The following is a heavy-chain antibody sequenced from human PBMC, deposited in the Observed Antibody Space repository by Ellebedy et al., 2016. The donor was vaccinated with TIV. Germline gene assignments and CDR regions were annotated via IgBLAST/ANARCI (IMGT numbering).Heavy chain of an antibody. CDR1: GYTFTSYG. D-gene: IGHD1-1*01. CDR3: ARDGRLHKGTTPCDY. Sequence: ASVKVSCKASGYTFTSYGISWVRQAPGQGLEWMGWISAYNGNTNYAQKLQGRVTMTTDTSTSTAYMELRSLRSDDTAVYYCARDGRLHKGTTPCDYWGQGTLVTVSS. V-gene: IGHV1-18*01. J-gene: IGHJ4*02. CDR2: ISAYNGNT.